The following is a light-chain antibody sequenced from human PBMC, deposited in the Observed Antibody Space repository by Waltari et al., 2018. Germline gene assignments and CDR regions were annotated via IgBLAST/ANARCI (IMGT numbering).Light chain of an antibody. CDR3: MQALQTPPT. Sequence: DIVMTQSPLSLPVTPGEPASISCRSSQSLLHSNGNNYFDWYLQKPGQSPQVLIYLGSNRASGVPDRCSGSGSGTNFTLKISRVEAEDVGVYYCMQALQTPPTFGQGTRLEIK. CDR2: LGS. CDR1: QSLLHSNGNNY. V-gene: IGKV2-28*01. J-gene: IGKJ5*01.